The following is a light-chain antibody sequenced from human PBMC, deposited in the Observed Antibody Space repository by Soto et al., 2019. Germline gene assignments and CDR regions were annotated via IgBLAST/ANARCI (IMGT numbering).Light chain of an antibody. V-gene: IGLV2-11*01. Sequence: QSVPTQPRSVSGSPGQSVTISCTGTSSDVGNYIYVSWYQQHPDKAPKLMIYDVTKRPSGVPDRFSASKSGNTASLTISGLQAEDEADYYCCSYAGSYTWVFGGGTKVTVL. CDR3: CSYAGSYTWV. CDR1: SSDVGNYIY. CDR2: DVT. J-gene: IGLJ3*02.